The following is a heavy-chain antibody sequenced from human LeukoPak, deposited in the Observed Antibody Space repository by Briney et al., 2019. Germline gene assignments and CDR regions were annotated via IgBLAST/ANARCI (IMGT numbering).Heavy chain of an antibody. CDR2: ISYSGST. CDR1: GGSISSYY. Sequence: SETLSLTCTVSGGSISSYYWSWIRQPPGKGLEWIGYISYSGSTNYNPSLKSRVTISVDTSKNQFSLKLSSVTAADTAVYYCARGKWELPLDYWGQGTLVTVSS. J-gene: IGHJ4*02. V-gene: IGHV4-59*08. CDR3: ARGKWELPLDY. D-gene: IGHD1-26*01.